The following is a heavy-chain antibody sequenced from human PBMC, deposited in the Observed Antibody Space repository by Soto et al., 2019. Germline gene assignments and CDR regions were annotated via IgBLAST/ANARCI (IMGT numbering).Heavy chain of an antibody. CDR3: ARDLGRAGIDV. CDR1: GGSIMSYY. Sequence: SETLSLTCIVSGGSIMSYYWTWIRQAAGKGQDWIGRIYTTGSTNYNPSLKGRVTMSVDTSKNQFSLRLSSVTAADTAVYYCARDLGRAGIDVWGQGTTVTVSS. J-gene: IGHJ6*02. V-gene: IGHV4-4*07. D-gene: IGHD2-15*01. CDR2: IYTTGST.